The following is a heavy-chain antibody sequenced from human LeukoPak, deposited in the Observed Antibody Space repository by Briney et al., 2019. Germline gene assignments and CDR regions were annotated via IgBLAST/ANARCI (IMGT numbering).Heavy chain of an antibody. CDR3: ARAYSRESGYDFVFGY. D-gene: IGHD5-12*01. CDR1: GFTFSDYW. Sequence: GGSLRLSCAASGFTFSDYWMHWVRQAPGKGLEWVAVIRYDGSTIYYADSVKGRFTISRDDSKKTLYLQMDSLRAEDTAVYYCARAYSRESGYDFVFGYWGQGTLVTVSS. CDR2: IRYDGSTI. V-gene: IGHV3-33*08. J-gene: IGHJ4*02.